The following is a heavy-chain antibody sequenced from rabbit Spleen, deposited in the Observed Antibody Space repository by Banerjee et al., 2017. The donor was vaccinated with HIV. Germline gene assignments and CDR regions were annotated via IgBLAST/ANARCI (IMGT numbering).Heavy chain of an antibody. J-gene: IGHJ4*01. CDR3: ARDLDAVIGWNFGW. CDR2: INAVTGKA. Sequence: LEESGGGLVKPGGTLTLTCTVSGFSFSSNWICWVRQAPGKGLEWIACINAVTGKAVYASWAKGRFTFSKTSSTTVTLQMTSLTAADTATYFCARDLDAVIGWNFGWWGQGTLVTVS. V-gene: IGHV1S45*01. D-gene: IGHD1-1*01. CDR1: GFSFSSNW.